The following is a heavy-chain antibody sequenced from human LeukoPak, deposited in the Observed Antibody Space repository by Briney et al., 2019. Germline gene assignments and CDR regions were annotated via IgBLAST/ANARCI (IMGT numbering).Heavy chain of an antibody. CDR2: NSGSGGST. Sequence: GGSLRLTCAASGFTFSSYGMSWVRQAPGKGLEWVSSNSGSGGSTYYADSVKGRLTISRDNSKNTLYLQMNSLRAEDTAVYYCAKENYGYAFDYWGQGTLVTVSS. V-gene: IGHV3-23*01. CDR1: GFTFSSYG. J-gene: IGHJ4*02. CDR3: AKENYGYAFDY. D-gene: IGHD4-17*01.